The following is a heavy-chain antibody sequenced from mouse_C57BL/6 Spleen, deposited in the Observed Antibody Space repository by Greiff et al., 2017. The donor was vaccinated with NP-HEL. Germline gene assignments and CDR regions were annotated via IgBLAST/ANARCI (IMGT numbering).Heavy chain of an antibody. D-gene: IGHD1-1*01. CDR3: ASPITTVVATSDYWYFDV. CDR1: GYTFTSYW. CDR2: INPSNGGT. J-gene: IGHJ1*03. V-gene: IGHV1-53*01. Sequence: VQLQQPGTELVKPGASVKLSCKASGYTFTSYWMHWVKQRPGQGLEWIGNINPSNGGTNYNEKFKSKATLTVDKSSSTAYMQLSSLTSEDSAVYYCASPITTVVATSDYWYFDVWGTGTTVTVSS.